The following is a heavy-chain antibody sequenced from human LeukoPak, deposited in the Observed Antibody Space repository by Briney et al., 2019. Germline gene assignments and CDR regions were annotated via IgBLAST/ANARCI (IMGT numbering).Heavy chain of an antibody. Sequence: PGGSLRLSCAASGFTFSSYAMHWVRQAPGKGLEWVAVISYDGSNKYYADSVKGRFTISRDNSKNTLYLQMNSLRAEDTAVYYCARVPYMITFGGAPFDYWGQGTLVTVSS. J-gene: IGHJ4*02. CDR3: ARVPYMITFGGAPFDY. CDR2: ISYDGSNK. CDR1: GFTFSSYA. V-gene: IGHV3-30*04. D-gene: IGHD3-16*01.